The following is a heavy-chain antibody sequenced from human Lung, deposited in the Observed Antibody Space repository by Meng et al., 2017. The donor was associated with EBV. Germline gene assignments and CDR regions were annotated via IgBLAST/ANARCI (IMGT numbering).Heavy chain of an antibody. D-gene: IGHD6-13*01. CDR1: GGPNSSIYW. Sequence: QVQLQDPGPGLVKPSGTLSLTCAVSGGPNSSIYWWPWVRQPPGKGLEWIGEIYHGGSTNYNPSLKSRVTISVDKSKNQFSLKLSSVTAADTAVYYCARVAAAGNEWFDPWGQGTLVTVFS. V-gene: IGHV4-4*02. J-gene: IGHJ5*02. CDR2: IYHGGST. CDR3: ARVAAAGNEWFDP.